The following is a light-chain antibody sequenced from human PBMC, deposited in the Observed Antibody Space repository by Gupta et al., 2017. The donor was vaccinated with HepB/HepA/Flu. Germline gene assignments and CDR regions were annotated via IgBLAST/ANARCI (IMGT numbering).Light chain of an antibody. J-gene: IGKJ4*01. CDR3: RQLNNYPIT. CDR1: QGIRSD. CDR2: CAS. Sequence: QTTHPPSSLSASVGDRVTIICRASQGIRSDLDWYQQKPGKAPKRLIYCASTLQRGVPSRFGGSGSETEFALTISSLQPEDCATYYCRQLNNYPITFGRGTKVEIK. V-gene: IGKV1-17*01.